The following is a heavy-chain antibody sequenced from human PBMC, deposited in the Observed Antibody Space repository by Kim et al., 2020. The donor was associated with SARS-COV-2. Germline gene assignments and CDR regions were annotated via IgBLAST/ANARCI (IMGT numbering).Heavy chain of an antibody. J-gene: IGHJ6*02. CDR2: ISYSGST. Sequence: SETLSLTCTVSGGSISSGGYYWSWLRQHPGKGLEWIGYISYSGSTYYNPSLKSRVTISVDTSKNQFSLKLSSVTAADTAVYYCARDTLDYGDYVGVVYFYGMDVWGQGTTVTVSS. CDR1: GGSISSGGYY. D-gene: IGHD4-17*01. CDR3: ARDTLDYGDYVGVVYFYGMDV. V-gene: IGHV4-31*03.